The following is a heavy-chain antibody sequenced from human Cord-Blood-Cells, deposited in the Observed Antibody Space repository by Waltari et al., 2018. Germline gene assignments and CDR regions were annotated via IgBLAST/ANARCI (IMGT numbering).Heavy chain of an antibody. CDR3: ARGMLKQLDFDY. Sequence: QVQLVQSGAEVKKPGASVKVSCKASGYTFTSYDINWVRQATGQGLEWMGWMNPNSGNTGYAQRFQGIVTMTRNTSISTAYMELSSLRSEDTAVYYCARGMLKQLDFDYWGQGTLVTVSS. CDR2: MNPNSGNT. V-gene: IGHV1-8*01. CDR1: GYTFTSYD. J-gene: IGHJ4*02. D-gene: IGHD6-6*01.